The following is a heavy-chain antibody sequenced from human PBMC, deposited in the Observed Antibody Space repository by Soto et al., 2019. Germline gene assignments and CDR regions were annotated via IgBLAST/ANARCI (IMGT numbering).Heavy chain of an antibody. CDR3: ARDPYYDFWSGYSGIDY. CDR1: GYSFTGYF. Sequence: ASVKVSCKASGYSFTGYFIQWVRQAPGQGLEWMGWINPNNGGTNYVQKFQGRVTMTRDTSISTAYMELSRLRSDDTAVYYCARDPYYDFWSGYSGIDYWGQGTLVTVSS. D-gene: IGHD3-3*01. V-gene: IGHV1-2*02. CDR2: INPNNGGT. J-gene: IGHJ4*02.